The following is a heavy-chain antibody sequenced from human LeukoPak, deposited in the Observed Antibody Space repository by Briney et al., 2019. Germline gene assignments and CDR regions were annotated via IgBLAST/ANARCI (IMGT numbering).Heavy chain of an antibody. Sequence: GGSLRLSCAASGFTFSSYAMSWVRQAPGKGLEWVAVISYDGSNKYYADSVKGRFTISRDNSKNTLYLQMNSLRAEDTAVYYCARDPALSSVGARGIYYYYGMDVWGQGTTVTVSS. V-gene: IGHV3-30-3*01. J-gene: IGHJ6*02. CDR3: ARDPALSSVGARGIYYYYGMDV. CDR2: ISYDGSNK. D-gene: IGHD1-26*01. CDR1: GFTFSSYA.